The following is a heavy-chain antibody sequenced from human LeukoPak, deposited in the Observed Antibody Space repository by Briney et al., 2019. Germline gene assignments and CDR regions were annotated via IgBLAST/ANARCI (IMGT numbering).Heavy chain of an antibody. CDR2: IIPILGIA. D-gene: IGHD3-10*01. J-gene: IGHJ6*02. CDR1: GGTFSSYA. Sequence: SVKVSCKASGGTFSSYAISWVRQAPGQGLEWMGRIIPILGIANYAQKFQGRVTITADKSTSTAYMELSSLRSEDTAVYYCARDYDTMVARGYYYYGMDVWGQGTTVTVSS. V-gene: IGHV1-69*04. CDR3: ARDYDTMVARGYYYYGMDV.